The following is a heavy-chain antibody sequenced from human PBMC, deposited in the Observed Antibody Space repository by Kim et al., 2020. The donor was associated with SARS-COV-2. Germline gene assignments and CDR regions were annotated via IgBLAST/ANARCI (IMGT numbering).Heavy chain of an antibody. Sequence: GESLKISCKGSGYRFTTYWIGWVRQMPGKGLEWMGIIYPGDSDTRYSTPFQGQVTISADNSITTAYLQLSSLKASDTAMYYCARAESGISTPDAFDIWGQGTMVTVSS. D-gene: IGHD6-19*01. CDR2: IYPGDSDT. J-gene: IGHJ3*02. V-gene: IGHV5-51*01. CDR1: GYRFTTYW. CDR3: ARAESGISTPDAFDI.